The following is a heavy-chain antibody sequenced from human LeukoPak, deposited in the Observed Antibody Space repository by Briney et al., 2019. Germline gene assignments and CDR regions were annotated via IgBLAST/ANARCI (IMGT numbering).Heavy chain of an antibody. CDR2: IIPIFGTA. V-gene: IGHV1-69*13. CDR3: AAPLEDGGKNY. CDR1: GGTFSSCA. Sequence: SVKVSCKASGGTFSSCAISWVRQAPGQGLEWMGGIIPIFGTANYAQKFQGRVTITADESTSTAYMELSSLRSEDTAVYYCAAPLEDGGKNYWGQGTLVTVSS. J-gene: IGHJ4*02. D-gene: IGHD4-23*01.